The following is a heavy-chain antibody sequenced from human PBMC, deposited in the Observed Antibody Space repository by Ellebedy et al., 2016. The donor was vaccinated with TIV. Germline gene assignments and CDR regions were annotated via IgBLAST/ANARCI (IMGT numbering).Heavy chain of an antibody. D-gene: IGHD2/OR15-2a*01. CDR2: ISGNGAVT. Sequence: GGSLRLXXEASGFSFDGLAMHWVRQAPGKGLQWVSSISGNGAVTYYADSAKGRFSISRDNSKNTVYLQMHSLRPDDTALYYCAKGDNTWEYYIDYWGQGALVTVPS. CDR1: GFSFDGLA. J-gene: IGHJ4*02. V-gene: IGHV3-23*01. CDR3: AKGDNTWEYYIDY.